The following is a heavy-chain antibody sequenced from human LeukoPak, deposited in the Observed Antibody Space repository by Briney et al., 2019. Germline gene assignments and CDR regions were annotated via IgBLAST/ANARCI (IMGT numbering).Heavy chain of an antibody. D-gene: IGHD3-10*01. Sequence: PSETLSLTCTVSGASITPYFWNWIRQPPGKGLEWIGYMFDSGSTNYNPSLKSRVTISADRSRNQFSLRLTSVTAADTAVYYCAIGPGGAEYFQHWGQGTLVTVSS. CDR1: GASITPYF. V-gene: IGHV4-4*09. J-gene: IGHJ1*01. CDR2: MFDSGST. CDR3: AIGPGGAEYFQH.